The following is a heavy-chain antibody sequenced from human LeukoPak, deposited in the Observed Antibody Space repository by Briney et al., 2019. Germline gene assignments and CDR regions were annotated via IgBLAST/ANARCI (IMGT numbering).Heavy chain of an antibody. Sequence: SVKVSCKASGYTFTSYDINCVRQATGQGLEWMGWIIPIFGTANYAQKFQGRVTITADKSTSTAYMELSSLRSEDTAVYYCAREVATTVTNWFDPWGQGTLVTVSS. CDR3: AREVATTVTNWFDP. D-gene: IGHD4-17*01. CDR1: GYTFTSYD. J-gene: IGHJ5*02. CDR2: IIPIFGTA. V-gene: IGHV1-69*06.